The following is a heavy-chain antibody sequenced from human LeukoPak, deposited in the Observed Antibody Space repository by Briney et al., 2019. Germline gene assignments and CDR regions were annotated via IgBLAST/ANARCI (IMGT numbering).Heavy chain of an antibody. CDR3: ARGIRVAGRDTPLYYFDY. CDR2: MNPNSGNT. J-gene: IGHJ4*02. Sequence: ASVKVSCKASGYTFTSYDINWVRQATGQGLEWMGWMNPNSGNTGYAQKLQGRVTMTRNTSISTAYMELSSLRSEDTAVYYCARGIRVAGRDTPLYYFDYWGQGTLVTVSS. CDR1: GYTFTSYD. D-gene: IGHD2-15*01. V-gene: IGHV1-8*01.